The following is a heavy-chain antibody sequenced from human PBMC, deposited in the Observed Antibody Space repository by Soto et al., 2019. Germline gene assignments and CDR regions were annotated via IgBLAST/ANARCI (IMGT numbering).Heavy chain of an antibody. J-gene: IGHJ5*02. CDR2: IFSNDEK. CDR1: GFSLSNARMG. V-gene: IGHV2-26*01. Sequence: QVTLKESGPVLVKPTETLTLTCTVSGFSLSNARMGVSWIRQPPGKALEWLAHIFSNDEKSYSTSLKSRLTISKDTSKSQVVLTMTNMYPVDTATYYCARITVGYCSGGSCFSGWFDPWGQGTLVTVSS. D-gene: IGHD2-15*01. CDR3: ARITVGYCSGGSCFSGWFDP.